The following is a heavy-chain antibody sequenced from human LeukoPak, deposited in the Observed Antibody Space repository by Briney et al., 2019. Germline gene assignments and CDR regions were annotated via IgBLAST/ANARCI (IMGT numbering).Heavy chain of an antibody. CDR1: GFTFSSYA. CDR2: ISSNGGST. Sequence: GGSLRLSCAASGFTFSSYAMHWVRQAPGKGLEYVSAISSNGGSTYYANSVKGRFTISRDNSKNTLYLQMGSLIAEDMAVYYCARGDYYDFWSGYPYYYYGMDVWGQGTTVTVSS. V-gene: IGHV3-64*01. J-gene: IGHJ6*02. D-gene: IGHD3-3*01. CDR3: ARGDYYDFWSGYPYYYYGMDV.